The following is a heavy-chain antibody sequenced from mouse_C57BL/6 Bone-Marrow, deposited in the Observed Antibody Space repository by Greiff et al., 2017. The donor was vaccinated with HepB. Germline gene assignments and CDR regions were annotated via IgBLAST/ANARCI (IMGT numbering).Heavy chain of an antibody. CDR3: ARERVYYYGSSYDWYFDV. CDR1: GYTFTDYN. Sequence: EVQLQQSGPELVKPGASVKIPCKASGYTFTDYNMDWVKQSHGKSLEWIGDINPNNGGTIYNQKFKGKATLTVDKSSSTAYMELRSLTSEDTAVYYCARERVYYYGSSYDWYFDVWGTGTTVTVSS. D-gene: IGHD1-1*01. CDR2: INPNNGGT. V-gene: IGHV1-18*01. J-gene: IGHJ1*03.